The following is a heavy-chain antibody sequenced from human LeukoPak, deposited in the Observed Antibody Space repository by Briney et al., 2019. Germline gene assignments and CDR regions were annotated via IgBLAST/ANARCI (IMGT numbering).Heavy chain of an antibody. CDR3: ARGRQDVTMIVVVMTAVSYYLDV. V-gene: IGHV4-34*01. CDR2: MNPSGST. CDR1: GGSFSGYY. D-gene: IGHD3-22*01. Sequence: SETPSLTWAVYGGSFSGYYWTWIRQTPEKGLEWIGEMNPSGSTSYNPSLKSRVTISVDTSKNQFSLKLSSVTAADTAVYYCARGRQDVTMIVVVMTAVSYYLDVWGKGTTVTVS. J-gene: IGHJ6*03.